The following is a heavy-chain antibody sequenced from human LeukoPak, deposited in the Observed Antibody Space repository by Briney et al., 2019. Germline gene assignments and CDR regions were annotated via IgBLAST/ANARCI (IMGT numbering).Heavy chain of an antibody. CDR2: ISAYNGNT. CDR1: GYTFTSYD. D-gene: IGHD3-22*01. J-gene: IGHJ4*02. V-gene: IGHV1-18*01. CDR3: ARTVDYYYDSSGYIDY. Sequence: ASVKVSCKASGYTFTSYDINWVRQATGQGLEWMGWISAYNGNTNYAQKLQGRVTMTTDTSTSTAYMELRSLRSDDTAVYYCARTVDYYYDSSGYIDYWGQGTLVTVSS.